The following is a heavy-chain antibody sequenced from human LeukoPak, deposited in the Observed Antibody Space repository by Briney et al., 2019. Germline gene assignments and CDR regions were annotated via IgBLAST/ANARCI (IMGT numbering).Heavy chain of an antibody. J-gene: IGHJ6*03. CDR3: ARGVSYYYYYYMDV. Sequence: SGTLSLTCAVSGASISRPYWWNWVRQPPGRGLEWIGEISHSGNTHYNPSLRSRITISVDTSKNQFSLKLSSVTAADTAVYYCARGVSYYYYYYMDVWGKGTTVTISS. CDR2: ISHSGNT. D-gene: IGHD2-21*01. V-gene: IGHV4-4*02. CDR1: GASISRPYW.